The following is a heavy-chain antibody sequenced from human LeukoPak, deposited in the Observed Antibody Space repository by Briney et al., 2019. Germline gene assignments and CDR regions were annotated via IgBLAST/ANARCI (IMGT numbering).Heavy chain of an antibody. V-gene: IGHV4-4*07. D-gene: IGHD3-22*01. CDR2: IYTSGST. CDR1: GGSISSYY. J-gene: IGHJ4*02. Sequence: PSETLSLTCTVSGGSISSYYWSWIRQPAGKGLEWIGRIYTSGSTNYNPSLKSRVTMPVDTSKNQFSLKLSSVTAADTAVYYCARGDYYDSSGYYYLDYWGQGTLVTVAS. CDR3: ARGDYYDSSGYYYLDY.